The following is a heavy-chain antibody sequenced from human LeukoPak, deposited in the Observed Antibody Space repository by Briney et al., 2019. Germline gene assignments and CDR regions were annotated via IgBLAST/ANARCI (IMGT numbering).Heavy chain of an antibody. CDR1: GFTFNNYA. J-gene: IGHJ4*02. Sequence: TGGSLRLSCAVSGFTFNNYAMTWVRQAPGKGLEWVSSITDSGVDTYYADSVKGRFSISRDNSKNTVFLQMNSLRAEDTAVYYCAKGLRSGNYYFFDSWGQGSLVTVSS. CDR2: ITDSGVDT. CDR3: AKGLRSGNYYFFDS. D-gene: IGHD1-26*01. V-gene: IGHV3-23*01.